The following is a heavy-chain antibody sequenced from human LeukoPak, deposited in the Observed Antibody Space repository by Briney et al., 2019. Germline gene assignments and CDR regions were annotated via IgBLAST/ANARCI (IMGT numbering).Heavy chain of an antibody. Sequence: ASVKVSCKASGYTFTSYDINWVRQATGQGLEWMGWMNPNSGNTGYAQKFQSRVTITRNTSISTAYMELSSLRSEDTAVYYCARVSRRVLRFLEWPNAVYYFDYWGQGTLVTVSS. V-gene: IGHV1-8*03. CDR3: ARVSRRVLRFLEWPNAVYYFDY. CDR2: MNPNSGNT. J-gene: IGHJ4*02. D-gene: IGHD3-3*01. CDR1: GYTFTSYD.